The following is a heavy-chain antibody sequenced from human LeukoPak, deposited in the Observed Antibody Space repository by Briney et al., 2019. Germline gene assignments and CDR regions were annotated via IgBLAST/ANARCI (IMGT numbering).Heavy chain of an antibody. CDR2: FIPILGTA. CDR3: AGIPVFGVVLHQEPV. CDR1: GGTFSDYA. J-gene: IGHJ6*04. Sequence: GASVKVSCKAPGGTFSDYALNWVRQAPGQGLEWMGVFIPILGTANSTQKFQDRVTITADISTNTVYMELSSLRSEDTAVYFCAGIPVFGVVLHQEPVWGKGTTVTVSS. V-gene: IGHV1-69*10. D-gene: IGHD3-3*01.